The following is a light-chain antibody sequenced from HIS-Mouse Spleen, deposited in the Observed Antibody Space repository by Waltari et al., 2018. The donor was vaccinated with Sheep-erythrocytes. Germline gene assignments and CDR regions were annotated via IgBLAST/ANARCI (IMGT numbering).Light chain of an antibody. CDR3: CSYAGSSTPWV. V-gene: IGLV2-23*01. CDR2: QGS. Sequence: QSALTHPAPVSGSPGQSITLSCPGPSSDVGMYTLFSWYQQHPGKAPKPMIYQGSKRPSGVSNRFSGSKSGNTASLTISGLQAEDEADYYCCSYAGSSTPWVFGGGTKLTVL. CDR1: SSDVGMYTL. J-gene: IGLJ3*02.